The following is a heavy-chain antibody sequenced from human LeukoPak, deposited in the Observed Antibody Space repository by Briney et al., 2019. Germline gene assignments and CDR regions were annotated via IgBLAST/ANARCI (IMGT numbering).Heavy chain of an antibody. D-gene: IGHD3-10*01. J-gene: IGHJ4*02. Sequence: PGGCLRLSCAASGFTFTNAWMSWVRQAPGRGLEWVGLVKSESEGGTADYAAPVKGRFTISRDDSKNTMYLQMNSLKTEDTAVYYCATGYGSGNACDYWGQGTLVTVS. V-gene: IGHV3-15*01. CDR3: ATGYGSGNACDY. CDR2: VKSESEGGTA. CDR1: GFTFTNAW.